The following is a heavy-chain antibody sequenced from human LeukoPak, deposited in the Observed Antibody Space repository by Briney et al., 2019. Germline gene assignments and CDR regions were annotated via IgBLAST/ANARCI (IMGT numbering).Heavy chain of an antibody. CDR1: GISFSTYS. V-gene: IGHV3-21*01. D-gene: IGHD2-8*01. Sequence: GGSLRLSCAASGISFSTYSMNWVRQAPGKGLEWVSSISRSGSSIYYADSVKGRFTTSRDNGKNSLYLQMTSLRAEDTAIYYCAGRACTNGECPFGYWGQGTLVTISS. CDR3: AGRACTNGECPFGY. J-gene: IGHJ4*02. CDR2: ISRSGSSI.